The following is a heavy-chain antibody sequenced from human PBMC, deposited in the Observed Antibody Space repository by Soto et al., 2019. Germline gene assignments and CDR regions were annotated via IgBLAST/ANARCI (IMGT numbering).Heavy chain of an antibody. CDR1: GGSISSGGYY. J-gene: IGHJ5*02. V-gene: IGHV4-31*03. CDR3: ARDRSYYDSTNLGNWFDP. Sequence: SETLSLTCTVSGGSISSGGYYWIWIRHHPGKGLEWIGYIYYSGSTYYNPSLKSRVTISVDTSKNQFSLKLSSVTAADTAVYYCARDRSYYDSTNLGNWFDPWGQGTLVTVSS. D-gene: IGHD3-22*01. CDR2: IYYSGST.